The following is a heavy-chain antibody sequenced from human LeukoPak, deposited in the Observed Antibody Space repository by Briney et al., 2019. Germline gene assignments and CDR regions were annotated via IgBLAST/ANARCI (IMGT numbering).Heavy chain of an antibody. CDR2: SMASDADT. CDR1: GFTFSGYA. J-gene: IGHJ4*02. D-gene: IGHD2-21*01. Sequence: GGSLRLSCAASGFTFSGYAMNWVRQAPGKGLEWVSSMASDADTFYADSVKGRFTSSRDISKNTLHLQTNRLRADNTAIYFGAREAYRHLDLHNWGQGTLVTVSS. V-gene: IGHV3-23*01. CDR3: AREAYRHLDLHN.